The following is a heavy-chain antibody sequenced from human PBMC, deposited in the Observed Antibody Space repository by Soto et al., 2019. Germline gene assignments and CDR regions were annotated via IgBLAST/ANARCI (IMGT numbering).Heavy chain of an antibody. CDR1: GYTFTSYA. D-gene: IGHD2-21*02. J-gene: IGHJ4*02. V-gene: IGHV1-3*05. CDR2: INAGNGNT. CDR3: ARAWVVVTAPDY. Sequence: QVQLVQSGAEEKKPGASVKVSCKASGYTFTSYAMHWVRQAPGQRLELMGWINAGNGNTKYSQKFQGRVTITRDTSASTADMELSSLRSEATAVYYCARAWVVVTAPDYWGQGTLVTVSS.